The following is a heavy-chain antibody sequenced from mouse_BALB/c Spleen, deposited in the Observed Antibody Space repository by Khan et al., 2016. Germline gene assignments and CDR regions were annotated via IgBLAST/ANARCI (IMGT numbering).Heavy chain of an antibody. D-gene: IGHD2-3*01. J-gene: IGHJ3*01. V-gene: IGHV8-12*01. Sequence: VTLNESGPGILQPSQTLSLTCFFSGFSLSSSGMGVSWLRQPSGKGLEWLAHIYWDDDKRYNPSMKSRLTISKDTSSNQVFLLITSVDTADTATYYCAADGSFAYWGQGTLVTVSA. CDR3: AADGSFAY. CDR1: GFSLSSSGMG. CDR2: IYWDDDK.